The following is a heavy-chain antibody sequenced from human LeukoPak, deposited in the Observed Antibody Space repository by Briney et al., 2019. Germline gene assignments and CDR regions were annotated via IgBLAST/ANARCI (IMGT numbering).Heavy chain of an antibody. CDR3: ARGGRGYSYEIDY. Sequence: SETLSLTCTVSSGSISTFYWSWIRQPPGKGLEWIGYIDYSGSTNYNPSLKSRVIISVDTSNNQFSLKLSSVTAADTAVYYCARGGRGYSYEIDYWGQGTLVTVSS. CDR1: SGSISTFY. D-gene: IGHD5-18*01. V-gene: IGHV4-59*01. J-gene: IGHJ4*02. CDR2: IDYSGST.